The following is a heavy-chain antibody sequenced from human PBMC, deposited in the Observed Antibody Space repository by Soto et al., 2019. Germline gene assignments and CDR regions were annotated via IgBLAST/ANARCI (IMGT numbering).Heavy chain of an antibody. CDR2: IDPADSYA. V-gene: IGHV5-10-1*01. CDR1: GYSFVTFW. CDR3: EQPVDDFYLGLAD. J-gene: IGHJ6*02. Sequence: PGDSLKISCRGSGYSFVTFWITWVRQRPGKGLEWMGRIDPADSYARYSPSFEGHVTMSVDRSINTAYLQWSSLKASDSAIYYCEQPVDDFYLGLADWGQGNSVTASS.